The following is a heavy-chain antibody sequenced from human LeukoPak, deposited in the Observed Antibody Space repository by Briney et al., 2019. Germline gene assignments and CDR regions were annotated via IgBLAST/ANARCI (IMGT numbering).Heavy chain of an antibody. D-gene: IGHD4-11*01. CDR3: ARVRPGSNYVDFDY. V-gene: IGHV3-73*01. J-gene: IGHJ4*02. CDR1: GFDFSGFY. Sequence: QPGGSLKLSCAASGFDFSGFYVHWVRQASGRGLEWVGLIRNKPNSYTTVYAASVKGRFTISRDDSKNTAYLQMNSLRAEDTAVYYCARVRPGSNYVDFDYWGQGTLVTVSS. CDR2: IRNKPNSYTT.